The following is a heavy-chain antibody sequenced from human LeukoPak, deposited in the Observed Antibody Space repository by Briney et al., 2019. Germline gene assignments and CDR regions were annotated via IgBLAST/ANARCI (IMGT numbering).Heavy chain of an antibody. CDR3: ARVLRYFDWLTAFDI. CDR1: GGSISSGGYY. CDR2: IYYSGST. J-gene: IGHJ3*02. V-gene: IGHV4-31*03. Sequence: SETLSLTCTVSGGSISSGGYYWSWIRQHPGKGLEWIGYIYYSGSTYYNPSLKSRVTISVDTSKNQFSLKLSSVTAADTAVYYCARVLRYFDWLTAFDIWGQGTMVAVSS. D-gene: IGHD3-9*01.